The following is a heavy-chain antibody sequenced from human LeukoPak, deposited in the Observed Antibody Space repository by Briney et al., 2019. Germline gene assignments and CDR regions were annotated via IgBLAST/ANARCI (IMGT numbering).Heavy chain of an antibody. CDR2: ISWDGDTT. J-gene: IGHJ4*02. V-gene: IGHV3-43*01. CDR3: ARYSSGCLVY. D-gene: IGHD6-19*01. Sequence: GGSLRLSCAASGFTFSSYSMNWVRQAPGKGLEWVSLISWDGDTTYYADSVKGRFTISRDNSKNSLYLQMNSLRAEDTAVYYCARYSSGCLVYWGQGTLVTVSS. CDR1: GFTFSSYS.